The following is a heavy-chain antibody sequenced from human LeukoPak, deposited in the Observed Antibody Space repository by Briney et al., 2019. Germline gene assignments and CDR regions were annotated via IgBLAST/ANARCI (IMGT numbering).Heavy chain of an antibody. CDR1: RFTLRDYY. J-gene: IGHJ4*02. CDR2: ISSSSSYT. Sequence: RGSLRLSCAASRFTLRDYYMSWIRRSPGQGLEWVSYISSSSSYTNYADSVKDRFTISRDNAKNLLWLQMNSLRVEDTAVYYCARAVVVVNPDYWGQGTLVAVSS. D-gene: IGHD2-15*01. V-gene: IGHV3-11*06. CDR3: ARAVVVVNPDY.